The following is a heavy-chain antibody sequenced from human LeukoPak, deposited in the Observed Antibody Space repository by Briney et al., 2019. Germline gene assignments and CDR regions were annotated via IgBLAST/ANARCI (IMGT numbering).Heavy chain of an antibody. J-gene: IGHJ6*02. D-gene: IGHD3-10*01. CDR1: GFTFSSYA. V-gene: IGHV3-23*01. CDR2: ISGSGGST. Sequence: GGSLRLSCAASGFTFSSYAMGWVRQAPGKGLEWVSAISGSGGSTYYADSVKGRFTISRDNSKNTLYLQMNSLRAVDTAVYYCARGAFGESLANYYYYGMDVWGQGTTVTVSS. CDR3: ARGAFGESLANYYYYGMDV.